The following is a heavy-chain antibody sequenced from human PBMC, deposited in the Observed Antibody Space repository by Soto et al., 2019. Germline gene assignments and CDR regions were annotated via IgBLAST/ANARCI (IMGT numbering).Heavy chain of an antibody. D-gene: IGHD6-13*01. CDR3: AKAYSNSWPNDWFDP. CDR1: GLTFSSYA. J-gene: IGHJ5*02. CDR2: ITGSGAGS. Sequence: EVQLLESGGGWLQPGGSLRLSCAASGLTFSSYAWNWVRQAPGKGLEWVSGITGSGAGSYYSDSVKGRFTISRDNSKNTLYLQMNSLRAEDTAVYYCAKAYSNSWPNDWFDPWGQGTLVTVSS. V-gene: IGHV3-23*01.